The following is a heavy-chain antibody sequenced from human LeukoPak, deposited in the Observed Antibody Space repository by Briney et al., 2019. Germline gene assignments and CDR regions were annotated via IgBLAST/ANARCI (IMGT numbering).Heavy chain of an antibody. CDR2: VYYSGSA. V-gene: IGHV4-59*01. CDR1: GGSISTYY. Sequence: PSETLSLTCTVSGGSISTYYWSWIRQPPGKGLEWIGYVYYSGSANYNPSLNSRVTISVVTSKNQFSLNLTSVTAADTAVYYCARGGWYYFDYCGQGTPVTVSS. D-gene: IGHD6-19*01. J-gene: IGHJ4*02. CDR3: ARGGWYYFDY.